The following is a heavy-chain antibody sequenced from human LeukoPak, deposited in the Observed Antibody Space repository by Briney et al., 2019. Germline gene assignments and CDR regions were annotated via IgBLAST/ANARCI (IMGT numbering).Heavy chain of an antibody. CDR3: ARFQLLGYFDY. Sequence: SETLSLTCTVSGGSISSGGYYWSWIRQHPGKGLEWIGYIYYSGSTYYNPSLKSRVTISVDTSKNQYSLKLSSVTAADTAVYYCARFQLLGYFDYWGQGTLVTVSS. D-gene: IGHD1-26*01. J-gene: IGHJ4*02. CDR2: IYYSGST. CDR1: GGSISSGGYY. V-gene: IGHV4-31*03.